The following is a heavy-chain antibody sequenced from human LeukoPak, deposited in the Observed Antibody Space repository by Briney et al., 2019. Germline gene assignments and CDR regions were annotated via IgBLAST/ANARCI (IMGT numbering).Heavy chain of an antibody. CDR2: ISRSGGNT. CDR1: GFTISRSS. J-gene: IGHJ4*02. V-gene: IGHV3-64*01. CDR3: AGVGDRSGNGYSH. Sequence: GGSLRLSCAASGFTISRSSMHWVRQAPGKGLEFVSVISRSGGNTYYANSVKGRFTISRDTSKNTLYLQVGSLRVEDMAVYYCAGVGDRSGNGYSHWGQGTLVTASS. D-gene: IGHD2-2*03.